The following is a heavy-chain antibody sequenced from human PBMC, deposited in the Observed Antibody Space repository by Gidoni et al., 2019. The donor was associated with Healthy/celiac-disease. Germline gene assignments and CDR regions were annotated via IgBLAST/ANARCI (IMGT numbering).Heavy chain of an antibody. CDR3: ARGLRGYYYGMDV. Sequence: QVQLQQWGARMLKPSATLSLTCAVYGAPFSGYYWSWIRQPPGKGLEWIGKINHSGSTNYNPSLKSRVTISVDTSKNQFSLKLSSVTAADTAVYYCARGLRGYYYGMDVWGQGTTVTVSS. V-gene: IGHV4-34*01. CDR1: GAPFSGYY. CDR2: INHSGST. J-gene: IGHJ6*02.